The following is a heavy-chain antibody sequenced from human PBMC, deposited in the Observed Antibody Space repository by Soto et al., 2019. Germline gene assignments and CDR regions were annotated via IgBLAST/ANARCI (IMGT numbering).Heavy chain of an antibody. CDR3: AKLGSGYYTGLYFDY. D-gene: IGHD3-3*01. J-gene: IGHJ4*02. CDR1: GFSFGDYW. V-gene: IGHV3-7*03. CDR2: MKKDGGEK. Sequence: PGGSLRLSCAASGFSFGDYWMSWVRQAPGKGLEWVAHMKKDGGEKYYVDSVKGRFTVSRDNTKSSLYLQMSSLRAEDTAVYYCAKLGSGYYTGLYFDYWGQGTLVTVSS.